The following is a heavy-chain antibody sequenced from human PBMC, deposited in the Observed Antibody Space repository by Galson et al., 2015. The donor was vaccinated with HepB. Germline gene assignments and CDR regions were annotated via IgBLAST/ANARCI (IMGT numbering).Heavy chain of an antibody. V-gene: IGHV3-33*01. CDR1: GFSFSTYD. CDR3: ARGMYSSGWSDVYDM. Sequence: SLRLSCAASGFSFSTYDMHWVRQAPGKGLEWMAVLRYDGSSGFYADSVKGRFTISRDNSKNTLYLQMNKLRDEDTAVYHCARGMYSSGWSDVYDMWGQGTMVTVSS. D-gene: IGHD6-19*01. J-gene: IGHJ3*02. CDR2: LRYDGSSG.